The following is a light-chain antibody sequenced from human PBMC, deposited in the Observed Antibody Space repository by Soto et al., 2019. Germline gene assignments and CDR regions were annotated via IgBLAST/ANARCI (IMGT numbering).Light chain of an antibody. J-gene: IGLJ1*01. V-gene: IGLV1-51*01. CDR1: SSNIGGNS. CDR2: DDN. Sequence: QSVLTQPPSVSAAPGQKVTVSCSGSSSNIGGNSVSWYQQLPGTAPKLLIYDDNKRPSGIPDRFSGSKSGTSATLGITGFQTGDEADYYCGSWDSSLSAYVFGTGTKV. CDR3: GSWDSSLSAYV.